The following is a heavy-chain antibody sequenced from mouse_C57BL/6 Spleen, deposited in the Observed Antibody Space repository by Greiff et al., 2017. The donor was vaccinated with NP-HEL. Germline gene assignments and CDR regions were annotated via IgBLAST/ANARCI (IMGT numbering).Heavy chain of an antibody. CDR1: GFTFSDYG. CDR2: ISSGSSTI. CDR3: ARRTYYGSSYFDV. J-gene: IGHJ1*03. D-gene: IGHD1-1*01. Sequence: EVQLQESGGGLVKPGGSLKLSCAASGFTFSDYGMHWVRQAPEKGLEWVAYISSGSSTIYYADTVKGRFTISRDNAKNTLFLQMTSLRSEDTAMYYCARRTYYGSSYFDVWGTGTTVTVSS. V-gene: IGHV5-17*01.